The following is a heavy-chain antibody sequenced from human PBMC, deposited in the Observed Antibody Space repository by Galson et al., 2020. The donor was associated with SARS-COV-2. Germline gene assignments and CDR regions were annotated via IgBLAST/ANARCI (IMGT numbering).Heavy chain of an antibody. J-gene: IGHJ3*02. D-gene: IGHD3-22*01. CDR1: GFTFSSYA. Sequence: GESLKISCAASGFTFSSYAMSWVRQAPGKGLEWVSAISGSGGSTYYADSVKGRFTISRDNSKNTLYLQMNSLRAEDTAVYYCAKSITMIVVTMAFDIWGQGTMVTVSS. V-gene: IGHV3-23*01. CDR3: AKSITMIVVTMAFDI. CDR2: ISGSGGST.